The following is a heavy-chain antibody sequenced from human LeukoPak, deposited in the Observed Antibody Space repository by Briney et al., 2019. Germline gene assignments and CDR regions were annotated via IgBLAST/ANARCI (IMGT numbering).Heavy chain of an antibody. J-gene: IGHJ4*02. CDR3: ATYSTGRYKGLEY. D-gene: IGHD6-19*01. CDR2: IKEDGSER. V-gene: IGHV3-7*03. Sequence: GGSLRLSCEGSAFIFSGHWMNWVRQTPGKGLEWVASIKEDGSERQYVDSVKGRFSISRDNTKGSLFLQLNSLRAEDTAVYYCATYSTGRYKGLEYWGQGTLVTVSS. CDR1: AFIFSGHW.